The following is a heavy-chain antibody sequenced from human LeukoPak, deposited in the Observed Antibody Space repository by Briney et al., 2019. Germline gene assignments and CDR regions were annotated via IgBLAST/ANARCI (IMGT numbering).Heavy chain of an antibody. CDR2: IYTSGST. CDR3: ARADYSNQDY. D-gene: IGHD4-11*01. CDR1: GGSISSGSYY. V-gene: IGHV4-61*02. Sequence: SETLSLTCTVSGGSISSGSYYWNWIRQPAGKGLEWIGRIYTSGSTNYNPSLKSRVTISVDTSKNQFSLKLSSVTAADTAVYYCARADYSNQDYWGQGTLVTVSS. J-gene: IGHJ4*02.